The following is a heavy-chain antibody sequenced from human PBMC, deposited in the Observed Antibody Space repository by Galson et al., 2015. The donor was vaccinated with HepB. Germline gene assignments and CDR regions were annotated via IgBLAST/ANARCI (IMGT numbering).Heavy chain of an antibody. D-gene: IGHD3-10*01. CDR1: GYTFTGYY. CDR3: ARVVLWFGESAAAWFDH. CDR2: ITPNSGGT. V-gene: IGHV1-2*02. J-gene: IGHJ5*02. Sequence: SVQVSCKASGYTFTGYYMHWVRQAPGHGLEWVGWITPNSGGTNYAQKFQGRVTITRDTSISTAYMEMSSLRSDDTAVYYCARVVLWFGESAAAWFDHWGQGALVTVSS.